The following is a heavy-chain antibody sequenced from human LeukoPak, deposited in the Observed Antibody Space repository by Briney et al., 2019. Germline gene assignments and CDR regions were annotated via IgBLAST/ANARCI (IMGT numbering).Heavy chain of an antibody. CDR2: IDPSDSYT. CDR1: GSSFTSYW. CDR3: ARHQYDILTGYYLWWFDP. J-gene: IGHJ5*02. D-gene: IGHD3-9*01. V-gene: IGHV5-10-1*01. Sequence: GESLKISCKGSGSSFTSYWISWVRQMPGKGLEWMGRIDPSDSYTNYSPSFQGHVTISADKSISTAYLQWSSLKASDTAMYYCARHQYDILTGYYLWWFDPWGQGTLVTVSS.